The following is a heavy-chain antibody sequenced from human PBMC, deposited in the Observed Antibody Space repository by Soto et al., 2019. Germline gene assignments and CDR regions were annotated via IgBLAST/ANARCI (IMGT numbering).Heavy chain of an antibody. V-gene: IGHV3-23*01. D-gene: IGHD3-3*01. CDR1: GLTFRDYS. J-gene: IGHJ3*02. CDR2: ISGSPNSA. Sequence: EVRLLESGGGLGQPGGSLRLSCAASGLTFRDYSMSWVRQAPGKGLEWVSTISGSPNSAFYADSVKGRFTISRDTSNNTLYLKMNGLRAEDTAVYFCAKDSGLPVFGGLIHALDIWGQGTLVTVSS. CDR3: AKDSGLPVFGGLIHALDI.